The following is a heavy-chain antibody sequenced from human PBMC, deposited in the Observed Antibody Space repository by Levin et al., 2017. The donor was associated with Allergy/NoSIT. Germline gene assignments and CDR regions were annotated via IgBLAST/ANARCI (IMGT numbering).Heavy chain of an antibody. D-gene: IGHD6-19*01. Sequence: GESLKISCAAPGFTFSNFGIHWVRQAPGKGLEWVSAIWYDGSNKYYRDSVKGRFTISRDNSKNTLYLQMDSLRVEDTAVYYCARDRYSAVAGIDWTHPLDYWGQGTLVTVSS. CDR2: IWYDGSNK. V-gene: IGHV3-33*01. CDR3: ARDRYSAVAGIDWTHPLDY. J-gene: IGHJ4*02. CDR1: GFTFSNFG.